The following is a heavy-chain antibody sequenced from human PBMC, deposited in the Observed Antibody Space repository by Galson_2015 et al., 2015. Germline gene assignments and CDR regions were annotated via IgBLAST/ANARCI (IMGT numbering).Heavy chain of an antibody. V-gene: IGHV3-73*01. CDR1: GFTFSGSA. Sequence: SLRLSCAASGFTFSGSAMHWVRQASGKGLEWVGRIRSKANSYATAYAASVKGRFTISRDDSKNTAYLQMNSLKTEDTAVYYCTRQPNYYGSGDERTDFDYWGQGTLVTVSS. CDR2: IRSKANSYAT. J-gene: IGHJ4*02. D-gene: IGHD3-10*01. CDR3: TRQPNYYGSGDERTDFDY.